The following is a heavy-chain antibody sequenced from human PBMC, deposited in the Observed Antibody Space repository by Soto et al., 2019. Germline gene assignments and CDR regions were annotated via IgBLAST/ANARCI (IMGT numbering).Heavy chain of an antibody. Sequence: GWSLRLSCAASGFTFSSYGMHWVRQAPGKGLEWVAVIWYDGSNKYYADSVKGRFTISRDNSKNTLYLQMNSLRAEDTAVYYCESLGYSYGSDAFEIWGQGTMVTVS. J-gene: IGHJ3*02. D-gene: IGHD5-18*01. CDR3: ESLGYSYGSDAFEI. CDR2: IWYDGSNK. V-gene: IGHV3-33*01. CDR1: GFTFSSYG.